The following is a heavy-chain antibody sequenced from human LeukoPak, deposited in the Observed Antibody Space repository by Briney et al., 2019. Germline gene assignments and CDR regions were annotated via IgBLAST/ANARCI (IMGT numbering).Heavy chain of an antibody. J-gene: IGHJ4*02. D-gene: IGHD6-13*01. CDR1: GGTLSSYA. CDR3: ARDPSSTWYTFDY. V-gene: IGHV1-46*01. Sequence: ASVKVSCKASGGTLSSYAISWVRQAPGQGLEWMGIINPSGGSTSYAQKFQGRVTMTRDTSTSTVYMELSSLRSEDTAVYYCARDPSSTWYTFDYWGQGTLVTVSS. CDR2: INPSGGST.